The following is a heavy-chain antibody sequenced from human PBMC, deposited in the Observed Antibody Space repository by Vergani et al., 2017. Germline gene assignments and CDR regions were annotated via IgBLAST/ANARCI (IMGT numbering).Heavy chain of an antibody. CDR3: AKGPAPDPSYYYYYGMDV. V-gene: IGHV1-69*04. J-gene: IGHJ6*02. CDR1: GGTFSSYA. Sequence: QVQLVQSGAEVKKPGSSVKVSCKASGGTFSSYAISWVRQAPGQGLEWMGRIIPILGIANYAQKFQGRVTITADKSTSTAYMELSSLRSEDTAVYYCAKGPAPDPSYYYYYGMDVWGQGTTVTVSS. CDR2: IIPILGIA. D-gene: IGHD1-14*01.